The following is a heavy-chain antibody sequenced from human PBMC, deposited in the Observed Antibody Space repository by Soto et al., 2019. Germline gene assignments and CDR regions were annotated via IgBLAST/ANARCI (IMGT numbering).Heavy chain of an antibody. CDR3: ARAASAAGSRYFDY. CDR1: GFTFSDYY. CDR2: ISSTSRHT. Sequence: PGGSLRLSCAASGFTFSDYYVTWIRQAPGKGLEWLSYISSTSRHTDYADSVKGRFTISRDNANNSLYLQMNSLRVDDTAVYFCARAASAAGSRYFDYWGQGALVTVS. J-gene: IGHJ4*02. V-gene: IGHV3-11*06. D-gene: IGHD6-13*01.